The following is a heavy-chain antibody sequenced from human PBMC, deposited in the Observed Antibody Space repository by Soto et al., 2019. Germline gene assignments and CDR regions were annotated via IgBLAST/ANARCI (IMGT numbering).Heavy chain of an antibody. D-gene: IGHD3-10*01. J-gene: IGHJ4*02. CDR3: ARDPDWGVARRGDYSFDY. Sequence: QVQLVESGGGLVKPGGSLRLSCAASGFTFSDYYMSWIRQAPGKGLEWVSYISSSGSTIYYADSVKGRFTISRDNAKNSRYLQMKSLRAEDSAVYYCARDPDWGVARRGDYSFDYWGQGALITVSS. CDR1: GFTFSDYY. CDR2: ISSSGSTI. V-gene: IGHV3-11*01.